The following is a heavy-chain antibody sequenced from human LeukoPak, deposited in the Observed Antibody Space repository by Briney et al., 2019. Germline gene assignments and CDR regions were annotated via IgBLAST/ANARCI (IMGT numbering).Heavy chain of an antibody. J-gene: IGHJ4*02. V-gene: IGHV1-69*13. CDR2: IIPIFGTA. CDR3: ARRGIVGAHFDY. Sequence: ASVKVSCKASGGTFSSYAISWVRQAPGQGLEWMGGIIPIFGTANYAQKFQGRVTITADESTSTAYMELSSLRSEDTAVYYCARRGIVGAHFDYWGQGTQVTVSS. D-gene: IGHD1-26*01. CDR1: GGTFSSYA.